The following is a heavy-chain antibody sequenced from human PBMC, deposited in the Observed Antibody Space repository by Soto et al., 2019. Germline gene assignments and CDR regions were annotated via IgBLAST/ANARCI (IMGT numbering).Heavy chain of an antibody. J-gene: IGHJ4*02. V-gene: IGHV4-34*01. Sequence: SETLSLTFAVYSGSFRGYYWSWIRQPPGKGLEWIGEIDHSGSTNYNPSLKSRVTISIDTSKNQFSLKLSSVTAADTAVYYCARADGREFDYWGQGTLVTVS. CDR2: IDHSGST. CDR1: SGSFRGYY. CDR3: ARADGREFDY. D-gene: IGHD2-15*01.